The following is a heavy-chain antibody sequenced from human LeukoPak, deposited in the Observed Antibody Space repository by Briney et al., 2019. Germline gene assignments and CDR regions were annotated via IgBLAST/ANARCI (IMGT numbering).Heavy chain of an antibody. V-gene: IGHV3-49*04. CDR2: IRSKAFDETT. J-gene: IGHJ4*02. CDR3: ASSFGQLSFFDY. CDR1: GFTFGDYA. Sequence: GGSLRLSCTASGFTFGDYAMSWVRQAPGKGLQWVGFIRSKAFDETTEYAASVKGRFTISRDDSKSIAYLQMNSLKIEDTAVYYCASSFGQLSFFDYWGQGALVTVSS. D-gene: IGHD3-10*01.